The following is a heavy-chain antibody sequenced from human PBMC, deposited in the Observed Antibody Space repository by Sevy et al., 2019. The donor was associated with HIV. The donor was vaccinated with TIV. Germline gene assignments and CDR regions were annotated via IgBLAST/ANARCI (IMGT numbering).Heavy chain of an antibody. Sequence: GGSLRLSCAASGFTFSRYAMSWVRQAPGKGLEWVSAISGSGGSTYYADSVKGRFTISRDNSKNTLYLQMNSLRAEDTAVYYCAAYYDYIWGSYRLDYWGQGTLVTVSS. CDR3: AAYYDYIWGSYRLDY. CDR2: ISGSGGST. D-gene: IGHD3-16*02. J-gene: IGHJ4*02. V-gene: IGHV3-23*01. CDR1: GFTFSRYA.